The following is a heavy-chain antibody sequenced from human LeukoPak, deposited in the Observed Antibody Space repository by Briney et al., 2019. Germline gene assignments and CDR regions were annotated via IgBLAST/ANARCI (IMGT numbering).Heavy chain of an antibody. CDR2: ITSGGDT. Sequence: GGSLRLSCAGSGFTFNKYDMHWVRQATGRGLEWVSDITSGGDTHYQGSVKGRFTISRDNAKNSFYLEMNSLRVGDTAVYYCVRGGPLAGHAFDVWGRRTLVTVS. J-gene: IGHJ3*01. V-gene: IGHV3-13*04. CDR3: VRGGPLAGHAFDV. CDR1: GFTFNKYD. D-gene: IGHD3-10*01.